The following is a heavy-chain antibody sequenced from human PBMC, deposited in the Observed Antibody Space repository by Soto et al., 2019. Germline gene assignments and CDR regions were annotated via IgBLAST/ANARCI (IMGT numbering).Heavy chain of an antibody. J-gene: IGHJ6*02. Sequence: SVKVSCKASGGTFSNSVISWLRQAPGQGLEWMGGIIPLFDTKNYAQKLQGRLTFSADESTSTAYMELSSLRSEDTAVYYCEAWSSYYTVDVWGQGTAVTVSS. CDR3: EAWSSYYTVDV. V-gene: IGHV1-69*13. CDR2: IIPLFDTK. D-gene: IGHD3-3*01. CDR1: GGTFSNSV.